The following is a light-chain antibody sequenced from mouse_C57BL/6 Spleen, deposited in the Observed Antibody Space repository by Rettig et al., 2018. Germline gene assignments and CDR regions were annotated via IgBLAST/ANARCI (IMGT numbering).Light chain of an antibody. CDR3: QQWSSNPPT. Sequence: QKPGSSPKPWIYATSNLASGVPARFSGSGSGTSYSLTISRVEAEDAATYYCQQWSSNPPTFGGGTRLEIK. J-gene: IGKJ2*01. CDR2: ATS. V-gene: IGKV4-72*01.